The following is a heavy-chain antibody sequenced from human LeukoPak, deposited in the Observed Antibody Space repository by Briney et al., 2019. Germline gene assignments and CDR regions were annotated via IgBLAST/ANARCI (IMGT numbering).Heavy chain of an antibody. CDR3: AKAMTTVSYMYFDY. CDR1: VFTFSSYA. V-gene: IGHV3-23*01. Sequence: GGSLSLACAASVFTFSSYAMSWVRQAPGKGLEWVSAISGSCGSTYYADSVKGRFTISRDNSKTTLYLQMKSLSAEDTAVYYCAKAMTTVSYMYFDYWGHVIIVTVSS. CDR2: ISGSCGST. D-gene: IGHD4-17*01. J-gene: IGHJ4*03.